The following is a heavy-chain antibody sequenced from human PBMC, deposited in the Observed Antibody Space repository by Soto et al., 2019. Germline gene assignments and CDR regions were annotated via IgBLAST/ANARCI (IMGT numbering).Heavy chain of an antibody. J-gene: IGHJ6*04. CDR1: GETFSSYV. D-gene: IGHD2-21*01. CDR3: ARRRYCGYDCSYKHYYGMDG. Sequence: VQLVQSGAEVQKPGSSVKVSCRSSGETFSSYVVNWLRQAPGRGLEWMGRLIPVLTTTYYAQHFRGRISMTADKSTNTVYMERSSLRSEETAVYYCARRRYCGYDCSYKHYYGMDGRCRGTTVTVAS. V-gene: IGHV1-69*08. CDR2: LIPVLTTT.